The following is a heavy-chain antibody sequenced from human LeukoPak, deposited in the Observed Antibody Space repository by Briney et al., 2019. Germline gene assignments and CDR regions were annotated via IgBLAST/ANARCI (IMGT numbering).Heavy chain of an antibody. CDR1: GYTLTSYD. D-gene: IGHD3-9*01. J-gene: IGHJ6*02. CDR2: MNPNSGNT. V-gene: IGHV1-8*01. Sequence: ASVKVSCKASGYTLTSYDINWVRQATGQGLEWMGWMNPNSGNTGYAQKFQGRVTMTRNTSISTAYMELSSLRSEDTAVYYCARTYYDILTGPQDYYYGMDVWGQGTTVTVSS. CDR3: ARTYYDILTGPQDYYYGMDV.